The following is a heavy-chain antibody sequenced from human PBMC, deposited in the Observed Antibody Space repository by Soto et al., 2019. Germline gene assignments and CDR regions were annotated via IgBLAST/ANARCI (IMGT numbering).Heavy chain of an antibody. V-gene: IGHV3-30-3*01. CDR1: GFTFSSYA. D-gene: IGHD3-10*01. J-gene: IGHJ5*02. CDR2: ISYDGSNK. Sequence: VGSLRLSCAASGFTFSSYAMHWVRQAPGKGLEWVAVISYDGSNKYYADSVKGRFTISRDNSKNTLYLQMNSLRAEDTAVYYCARDSKQGLLWFVFDPWGQGTLVTVSS. CDR3: ARDSKQGLLWFVFDP.